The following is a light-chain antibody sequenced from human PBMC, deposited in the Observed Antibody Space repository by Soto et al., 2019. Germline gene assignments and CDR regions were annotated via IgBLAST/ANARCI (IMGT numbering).Light chain of an antibody. Sequence: VLTQPASVSGSPGQSITISCTGTSSDVGSYSLVSWYQQHPGKAPKLMIYEVSKRPSGVSNRFSGSKSGNTASLTISGLQAEDEADYYCCSYAGSSTFAFGTGTKATV. CDR2: EVS. J-gene: IGLJ1*01. V-gene: IGLV2-23*02. CDR1: SSDVGSYSL. CDR3: CSYAGSSTFA.